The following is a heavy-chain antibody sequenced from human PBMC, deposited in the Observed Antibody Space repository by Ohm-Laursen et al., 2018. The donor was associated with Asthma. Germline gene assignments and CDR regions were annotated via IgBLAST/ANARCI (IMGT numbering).Heavy chain of an antibody. V-gene: IGHV1-8*02. D-gene: IGHD4-23*01. J-gene: IGHJ4*02. Sequence: ASVKVSCKAAGYKFSSYGISWVRQAPGQGLEWMGWMNPNSGTTGYAQKFQGRVTMTRNTSITTAYMELSSLRSDDTAVYYCARVGKGGNSGIDYWGLGTQVTVTS. CDR3: ARVGKGGNSGIDY. CDR1: GYKFSSYG. CDR2: MNPNSGTT.